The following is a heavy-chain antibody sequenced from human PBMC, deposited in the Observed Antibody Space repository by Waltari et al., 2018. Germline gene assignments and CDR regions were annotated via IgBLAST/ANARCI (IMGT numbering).Heavy chain of an antibody. CDR2: IIPICGTA. CDR3: ARDRGVVVIGVGAFDI. CDR1: GGTFSSYA. Sequence: QVQLVQSGAEVKKPGSSVKVSCKASGGTFSSYAISWLRQATGQGLDWMGGIIPICGTANYAQKFQGRVTITTDESTSTAYMELSSLRSEDTAVYYCARDRGVVVIGVGAFDIWGQGTMVTVSS. D-gene: IGHD2-21*01. V-gene: IGHV1-69*05. J-gene: IGHJ3*02.